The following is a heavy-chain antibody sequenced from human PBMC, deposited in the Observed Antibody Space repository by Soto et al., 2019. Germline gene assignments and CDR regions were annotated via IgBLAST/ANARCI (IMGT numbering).Heavy chain of an antibody. D-gene: IGHD2-21*02. V-gene: IGHV3-43*01. Sequence: EVQLVESGGVVVQPGGSLRLSCAASGFTFDDYTMHWVRQAPGKGLERVSVISWDGGSTYYADSVKGRFTISRDNSKNSLNLQMNCLRTEDTALYYCAKEMLAYCGGDCYYPDYWGQGTLVTVSS. CDR3: AKEMLAYCGGDCYYPDY. CDR1: GFTFDDYT. CDR2: ISWDGGST. J-gene: IGHJ4*02.